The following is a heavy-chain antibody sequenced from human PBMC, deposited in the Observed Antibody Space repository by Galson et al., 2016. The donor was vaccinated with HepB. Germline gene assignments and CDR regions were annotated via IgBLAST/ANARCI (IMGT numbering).Heavy chain of an antibody. Sequence: SLRLSCAASGFSFNSYDMNWVRQAPGKGLEWVSIIRANGEAAYYSDSVQGRFSISRDNSKKMLFLEVSSLRAEDTAVYYCARRAELALGRYWYIFGMDVWGHGTTVTVSS. CDR3: ARRAELALGRYWYIFGMDV. CDR1: GFSFNSYD. V-gene: IGHV3-23*01. J-gene: IGHJ6*02. D-gene: IGHD1-1*01. CDR2: IRANGEAA.